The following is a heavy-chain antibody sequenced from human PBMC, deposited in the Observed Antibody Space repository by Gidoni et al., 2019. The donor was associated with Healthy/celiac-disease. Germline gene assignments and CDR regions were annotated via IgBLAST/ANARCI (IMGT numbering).Heavy chain of an antibody. Sequence: EVQLVESGGGLVQPVGSLSLSCAASGFTFSSYEMNWVRQAPGKGLEWVSYIRSSGSTIYYADSVKGRFTISRDNAKNSLYLQMNSLRAEDTAVYYCARDGGSVTDYWGQGTLVTVSS. CDR2: IRSSGSTI. CDR3: ARDGGSVTDY. J-gene: IGHJ4*02. V-gene: IGHV3-48*03. CDR1: GFTFSSYE.